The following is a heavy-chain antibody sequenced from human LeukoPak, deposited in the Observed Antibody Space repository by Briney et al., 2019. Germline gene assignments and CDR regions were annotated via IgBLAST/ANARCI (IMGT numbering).Heavy chain of an antibody. CDR2: MYYSGST. J-gene: IGHJ4*02. CDR3: ARVSGWNPLEAAHLDY. CDR1: GGSISSSTYY. V-gene: IGHV4-39*07. D-gene: IGHD6-19*01. Sequence: PSETLSLTCTVSGGSISSSTYYWGWIRQPPGMGLEWTGSMYYSGSTYHNPSLKSRVTMSVDTSKNQCSLKLSSVTAADTAVYYCARVSGWNPLEAAHLDYWGQGTLVTVSS.